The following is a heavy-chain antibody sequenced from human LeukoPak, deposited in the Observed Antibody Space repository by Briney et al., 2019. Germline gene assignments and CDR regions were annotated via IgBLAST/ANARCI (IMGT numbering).Heavy chain of an antibody. Sequence: PSETLSLTCTVSVGSIRNYYWSWIRQPPGKGLEWIGYIYYSGSTKYNPSLKSRVTISVDTSKSQFSLKLSSVTAADTAVYYCARGSPDTPFDYWGQGTLVTVSS. V-gene: IGHV4-59*01. D-gene: IGHD2-15*01. J-gene: IGHJ4*02. CDR2: IYYSGST. CDR1: VGSIRNYY. CDR3: ARGSPDTPFDY.